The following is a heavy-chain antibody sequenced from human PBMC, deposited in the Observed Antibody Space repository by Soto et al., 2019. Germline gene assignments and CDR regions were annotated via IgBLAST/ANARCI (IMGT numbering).Heavy chain of an antibody. J-gene: IGHJ4*02. Sequence: QVQLQQWGAGLLRPSETLSLTCDVYGGSFSGYYWNWIRQPPGKGLEWIGEINHSGSTNYNPSLKRRVTISVDTSKNPLAMKLSSVTPADTAVYYCARGYGRNSDYWGQGTLVTVSS. CDR2: INHSGST. CDR3: ARGYGRNSDY. D-gene: IGHD3-10*01. CDR1: GGSFSGYY. V-gene: IGHV4-34*01.